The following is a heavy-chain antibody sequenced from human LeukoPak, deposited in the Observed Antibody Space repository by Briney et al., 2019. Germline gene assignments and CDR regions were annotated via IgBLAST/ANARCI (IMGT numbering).Heavy chain of an antibody. J-gene: IGHJ4*02. Sequence: PGGSLRLSCAASGFTFSNAWMSWVRQAPGKGLEWVGRIRNKANSYATAYAASVKGRFTVSRDDSKNTAFLQMNSLKIEDTAVYYCTRLRGGYYFDYWGQGTLVTVSS. V-gene: IGHV3-73*01. D-gene: IGHD3-10*01. CDR2: IRNKANSYAT. CDR1: GFTFSNAW. CDR3: TRLRGGYYFDY.